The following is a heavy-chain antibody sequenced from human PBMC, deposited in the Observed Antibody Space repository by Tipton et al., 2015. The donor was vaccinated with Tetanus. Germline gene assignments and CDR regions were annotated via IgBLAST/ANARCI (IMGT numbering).Heavy chain of an antibody. Sequence: GLVKPSQTLSVTCVISGDRLSSDIAAWYWIRQSPSRGLEWLGRTYYRSKWNNEYAVSVKSRLTINPDTSKNQVSLQLNSVTPDDTAVYNCARGERGALDIWGQGTLVTVSS. V-gene: IGHV6-1*01. J-gene: IGHJ3*02. CDR3: ARGERGALDI. CDR2: TYYRSKWNN. CDR1: GDRLSSDIAA.